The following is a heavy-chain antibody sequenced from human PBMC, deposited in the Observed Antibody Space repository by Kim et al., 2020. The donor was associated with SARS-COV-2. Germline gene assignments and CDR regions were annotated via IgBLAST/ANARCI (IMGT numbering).Heavy chain of an antibody. CDR1: GFTFSGSA. CDR3: TRLGYSSGWYPGDYYGMDV. V-gene: IGHV3-73*01. D-gene: IGHD6-19*01. J-gene: IGHJ6*02. CDR2: IRSKANSYAT. Sequence: GGSLRLSCAASGFTFSGSAMHWVRQASGKGLEWVGHIRSKANSYATAYAASVKGRFTISRDDSKNTAYLQMNSLKTEDTAVYYCTRLGYSSGWYPGDYYGMDVWGQGTTVTVSS.